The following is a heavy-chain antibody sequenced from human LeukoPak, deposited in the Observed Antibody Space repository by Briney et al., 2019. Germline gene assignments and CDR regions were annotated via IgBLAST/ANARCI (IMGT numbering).Heavy chain of an antibody. V-gene: IGHV1-18*01. D-gene: IGHD2-15*01. CDR2: ISANKGDT. J-gene: IGHJ4*02. CDR3: ARADIIVVAGATPVGSAFEY. Sequence: ASVKVSCKTSGYTFISYGISWLRQAPGQGIEWMGWISANKGDTEYAQKFQGRLTVTRDTSTSTAYMELKRLKSNDTAVYYCARADIIVVAGATPVGSAFEYWGQGTLITVS. CDR1: GYTFISYG.